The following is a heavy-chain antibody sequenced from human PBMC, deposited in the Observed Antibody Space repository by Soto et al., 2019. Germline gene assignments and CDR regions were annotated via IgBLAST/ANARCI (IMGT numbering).Heavy chain of an antibody. CDR2: IYYSGST. V-gene: IGHV4-61*01. CDR1: GGSVSSGSYY. J-gene: IGHJ2*01. Sequence: QVQLQESGPGLVKPSETLSLTCTVSGGSVSSGSYYWSWIRQPPGKGLEWIGYIYYSGSTNYNPSHKSRVTISVDASKNQFSLKLSSVTAADTAVYYCATLTTYYDFWSGYYCGYFDLWGRGTLVTVSS. CDR3: ATLTTYYDFWSGYYCGYFDL. D-gene: IGHD3-3*01.